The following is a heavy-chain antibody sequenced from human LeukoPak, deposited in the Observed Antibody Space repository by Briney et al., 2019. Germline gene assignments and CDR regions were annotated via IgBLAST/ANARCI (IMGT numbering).Heavy chain of an antibody. Sequence: GASVKVSCKASGYTFTGYYMHWVRQAPGQGLEWMGWINPNSGGTNYAQKFQGRVTMTRDTSISTVYMGMISLRSDDTAIFYCARAPGRSVTAPVPDWGQGTLVTVSS. CDR3: ARAPGRSVTAPVPD. CDR1: GYTFTGYY. J-gene: IGHJ4*02. D-gene: IGHD4-17*01. CDR2: INPNSGGT. V-gene: IGHV1-2*02.